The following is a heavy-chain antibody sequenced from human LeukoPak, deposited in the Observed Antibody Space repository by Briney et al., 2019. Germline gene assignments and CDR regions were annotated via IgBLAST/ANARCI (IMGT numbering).Heavy chain of an antibody. Sequence: PGGSLRLSCAASGFTFSSYWMTWVRQAPGKGLEWVANIKLDVSETYYVDSVKGRFTISRDNSKNTLYLQMNSLRAEDTAVYYCARVKYTVPPSPLPENWGQGTLVTVSS. V-gene: IGHV3-7*03. CDR1: GFTFSSYW. J-gene: IGHJ4*02. CDR2: IKLDVSET. CDR3: ARVKYTVPPSPLPEN. D-gene: IGHD4-17*01.